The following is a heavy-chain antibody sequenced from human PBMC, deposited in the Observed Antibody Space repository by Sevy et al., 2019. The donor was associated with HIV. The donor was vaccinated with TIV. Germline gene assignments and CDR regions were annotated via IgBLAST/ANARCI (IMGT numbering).Heavy chain of an antibody. J-gene: IGHJ4*02. D-gene: IGHD6-13*01. CDR1: GYTFTGYY. CDR3: ARGGLAAKYYFDY. V-gene: IGHV1-2*04. CDR2: INPNSGGT. Sequence: ASVKVSCKASGYTFTGYYMHWVRQAPGQGLEWMGWINPNSGGTNYAQKFQGWVTMTRDTSISTAYMELSRLRSDDTAVYYCARGGLAAKYYFDYWCQGTLVTVSS.